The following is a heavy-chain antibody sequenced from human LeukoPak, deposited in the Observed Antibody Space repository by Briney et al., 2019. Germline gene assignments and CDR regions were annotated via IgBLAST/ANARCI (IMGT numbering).Heavy chain of an antibody. J-gene: IGHJ4*02. D-gene: IGHD1-14*01. V-gene: IGHV4-39*01. CDR2: ISHSGST. CDR1: GGSIFTTNYY. CDR3: ARITRSDFDY. Sequence: SETLSLTCTVSGGSIFTTNYYWSWIRQPPGKGLEWIGYISHSGSTYYNPSLKSRVTISVDTSKNQFSLKLSSVTAADTAMYYCARITRSDFDYWGQGTLVTVSS.